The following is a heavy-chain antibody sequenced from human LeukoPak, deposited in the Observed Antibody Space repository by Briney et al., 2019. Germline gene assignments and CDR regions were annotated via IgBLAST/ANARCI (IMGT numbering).Heavy chain of an antibody. J-gene: IGHJ4*02. CDR3: AKGITFYYDSSGYSTDY. CDR2: INGSGRST. D-gene: IGHD3-22*01. Sequence: GGSLRLSCAASRFTFSRYAMSWVRQAPGKGLEWVSVINGSGRSTHTADSVKGRFTISRDNSKNTVALQMTSLRAEDSAVYYCAKGITFYYDSSGYSTDYWGQGTLVTVSS. V-gene: IGHV3-23*01. CDR1: RFTFSRYA.